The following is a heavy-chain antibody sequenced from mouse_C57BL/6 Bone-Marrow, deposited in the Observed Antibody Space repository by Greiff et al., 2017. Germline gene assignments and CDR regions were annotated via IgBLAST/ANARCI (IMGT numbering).Heavy chain of an antibody. CDR3: TRLTGMGFAY. V-gene: IGHV1-15*01. Sequence: QVQLQQSGAELVRPGASVTLSCKASGYTFTDYEMHWVKQTPVHGLEWIGAIDPETGGTAYNQKFKGKAILTADKSSRTAYMELSSLTSEDSAVYYWTRLTGMGFAYWGQGTLVTVSA. CDR1: GYTFTDYE. CDR2: IDPETGGT. D-gene: IGHD4-1*01. J-gene: IGHJ3*01.